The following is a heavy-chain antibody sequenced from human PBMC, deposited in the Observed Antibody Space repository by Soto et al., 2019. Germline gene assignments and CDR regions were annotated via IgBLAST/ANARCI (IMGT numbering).Heavy chain of an antibody. J-gene: IGHJ3*02. V-gene: IGHV3-21*01. CDR3: ARVFQGAFDI. D-gene: IGHD3-9*01. CDR1: GFTFSSYS. CDR2: ISSSSSYI. Sequence: EVQLVESGGGLVKPGGSLRLSCAASGFTFSSYSMNWVRQAPGKGLEWVSSISSSSSYIYYADSVQGRFTISRDNAKNSLYLQMNSLRAEDTAVYYCARVFQGAFDIGVQGTMVTVSS.